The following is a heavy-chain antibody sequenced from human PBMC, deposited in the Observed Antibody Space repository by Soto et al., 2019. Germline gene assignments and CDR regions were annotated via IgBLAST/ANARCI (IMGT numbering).Heavy chain of an antibody. V-gene: IGHV3-30-3*01. Sequence: QVQLLESGGGVVQPGRSLRLSCAASGFTFSSYAMHWVRQAPGKGLEWVAVISYDGSNKYYADSVKGRFTISRDNSKNTLYLQMNSLRAEDTAVYYCARDFDTSLDSSLDYWGQGTLVTVSS. CDR1: GFTFSSYA. CDR2: ISYDGSNK. J-gene: IGHJ4*02. D-gene: IGHD6-19*01. CDR3: ARDFDTSLDSSLDY.